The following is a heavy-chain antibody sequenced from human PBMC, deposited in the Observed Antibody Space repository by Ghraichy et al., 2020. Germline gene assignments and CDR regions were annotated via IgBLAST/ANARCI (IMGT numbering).Heavy chain of an antibody. Sequence: SVKVSCKASGGTFSSYTISWVRQAPGQGLEWMGRIIPILGIANYAQKFQGRVTITADKSTSTAYMELSSLRSEDTAVYYCARTDYYGSGSYYPFDYWGQGTLVTVSS. J-gene: IGHJ4*02. D-gene: IGHD3-10*01. V-gene: IGHV1-69*02. CDR3: ARTDYYGSGSYYPFDY. CDR1: GGTFSSYT. CDR2: IIPILGIA.